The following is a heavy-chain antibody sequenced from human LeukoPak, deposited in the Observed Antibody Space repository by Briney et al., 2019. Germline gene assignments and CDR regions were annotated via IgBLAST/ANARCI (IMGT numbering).Heavy chain of an antibody. V-gene: IGHV3-48*03. CDR2: ISSSGSTI. CDR3: AREDTSYFDY. CDR1: GFTFSSYE. Sequence: GGSLRLSCAASGFTFSSYEMNWVRQAPGKGLEWVSYISSSGSTIYYADSVKGRFTISRDNTKNSLYLQMNSLRAEDTAVYYCAREDTSYFDYWGQGTLVTVSS. J-gene: IGHJ4*02. D-gene: IGHD5-18*01.